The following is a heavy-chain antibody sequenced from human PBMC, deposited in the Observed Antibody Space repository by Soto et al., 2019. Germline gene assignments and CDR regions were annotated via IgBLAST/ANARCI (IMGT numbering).Heavy chain of an antibody. Sequence: EVQLVESGGGLVKPGGSLRLSCAASGFSLRNAQMHGVRQAPGKGLEWVGRVKSKTDGGTTDYAAPVKGKFTISGDDSKDTVYLQMNSLKDDDTAVYYCTTDGGGSGWRYWGQGTLVTVSS. CDR2: VKSKTDGGTT. D-gene: IGHD6-19*01. CDR3: TTDGGGSGWRY. V-gene: IGHV3-15*07. CDR1: GFSLRNAQ. J-gene: IGHJ4*02.